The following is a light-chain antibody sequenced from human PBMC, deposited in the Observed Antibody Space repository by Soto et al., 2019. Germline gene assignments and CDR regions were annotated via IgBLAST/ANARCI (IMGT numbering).Light chain of an antibody. CDR2: KAS. CDR1: QTISSW. J-gene: IGKJ1*01. CDR3: QNYNSYSEA. Sequence: IQLTQSPSTLSGSVGDRVTITCRASQTISSWLAWYQQKPGKAPKLLIYKASTLKSGVPSRFSGSGSGTEFTLTISSLQPDDFATYYCQNYNSYSEAFGQGTKVDIK. V-gene: IGKV1-5*03.